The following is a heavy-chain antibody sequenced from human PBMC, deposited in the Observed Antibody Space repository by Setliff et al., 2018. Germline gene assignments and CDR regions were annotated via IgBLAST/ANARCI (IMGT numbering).Heavy chain of an antibody. CDR3: ARAHTWSLPNDNSGYPGWFDP. J-gene: IGHJ5*02. CDR2: IHHSGKA. Sequence: SETLSLTCAVSGFSISSGYYWGWIRQPPGKGLEWIVNIHHSGKAYYNPSLKSRVTMSVDTSKNHVSLKLSSVPAADTAVYYCARAHTWSLPNDNSGYPGWFDPWGQGTLVTVSS. D-gene: IGHD3-22*01. V-gene: IGHV4-38-2*01. CDR1: GFSISSGYY.